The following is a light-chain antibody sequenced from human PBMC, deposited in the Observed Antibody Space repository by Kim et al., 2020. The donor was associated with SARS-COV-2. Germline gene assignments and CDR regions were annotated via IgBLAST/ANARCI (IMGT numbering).Light chain of an antibody. CDR2: AAS. CDR1: QSISSI. V-gene: IGKV1-5*01. CDR3: QQYSSYST. Sequence: SASVGDISTLTCRASQSISSILAWYQQKPGKAPDLLIYAASTLERVVPSMFSGTGSGTEFTLTISSLQSDDLATYYCQQYSSYSTFGQGTKVDIK. J-gene: IGKJ1*01.